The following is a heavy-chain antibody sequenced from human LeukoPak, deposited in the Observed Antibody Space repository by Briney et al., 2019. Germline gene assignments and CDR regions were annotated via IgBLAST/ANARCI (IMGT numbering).Heavy chain of an antibody. J-gene: IGHJ5*02. CDR2: IYDSGST. D-gene: IGHD3-10*01. CDR3: ARHYGP. CDR1: GGSIRSSYYY. V-gene: IGHV4-39*01. Sequence: SETLSLTCTVSGGSIRSSYYYWGWIRQPPGKGLEWTGSIYDSGSTYYNPSLKSRVTISVDTSKNQFSLKLNSVTAADTAVDYCARHYGPWGQGTLVTVSS.